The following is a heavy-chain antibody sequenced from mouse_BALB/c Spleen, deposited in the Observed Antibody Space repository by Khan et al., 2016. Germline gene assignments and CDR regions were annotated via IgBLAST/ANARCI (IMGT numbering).Heavy chain of an antibody. V-gene: IGHV9-3-1*01. D-gene: IGHD1-1*01. J-gene: IGHJ3*01. CDR1: GYTFTNYG. CDR2: INTYTGDP. Sequence: QIQLVQSGPELKKPGETVRISCKASGYTFTNYGMNWVKQAPGKGLKWMGWINTYTGDPTYADDFKGRFAFSLETSASTAYLQINNLKNEDTATYFWARPDYGSSRGFAYWGQGTLVTVSA. CDR3: ARPDYGSSRGFAY.